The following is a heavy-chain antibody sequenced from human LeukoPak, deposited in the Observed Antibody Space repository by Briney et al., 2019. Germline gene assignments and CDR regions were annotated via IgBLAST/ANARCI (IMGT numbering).Heavy chain of an antibody. D-gene: IGHD3-10*01. CDR3: AGGSITMVRGVPYYYYYMNV. CDR1: GYSFTDKY. J-gene: IGHJ6*03. CDR2: INPNSGGT. V-gene: IGHV1-2*02. Sequence: ASVKVSCKASGYSFTDKYMHWVRQAPGQGLEWMGWINPNSGGTNYAQKFQGRVTMTRDTSISTAYMELSRLRSDDTAVYYCAGGSITMVRGVPYYYYYMNVWGKGTTVTISS.